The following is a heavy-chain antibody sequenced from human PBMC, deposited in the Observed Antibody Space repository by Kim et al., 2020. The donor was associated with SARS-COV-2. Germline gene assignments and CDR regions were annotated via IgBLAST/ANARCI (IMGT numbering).Heavy chain of an antibody. CDR2: INTNTGNP. J-gene: IGHJ6*02. Sequence: ASVKVSCKASGYTFTSYAMNWVRQAPGQGLEWMGWINTNTGNPTYAQGFTGRFVFSLDTSVSTAYLQISSLKAEDTAVYYCARDYFLDYGGNSFTGYYGMDVWGQGTTVTVSS. CDR3: ARDYFLDYGGNSFTGYYGMDV. D-gene: IGHD4-17*01. CDR1: GYTFTSYA. V-gene: IGHV7-4-1*02.